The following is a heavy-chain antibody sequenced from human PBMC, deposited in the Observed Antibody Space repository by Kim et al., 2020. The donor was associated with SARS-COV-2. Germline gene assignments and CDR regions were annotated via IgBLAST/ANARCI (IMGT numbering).Heavy chain of an antibody. V-gene: IGHV4-34*01. D-gene: IGHD2-8*01. Sequence: YNPSLKSRVTISVDTSKNQFSLKLSSVTAADTAVYYCARGTNGVCSNFDYWGQGTLVTVSS. CDR3: ARGTNGVCSNFDY. J-gene: IGHJ4*02.